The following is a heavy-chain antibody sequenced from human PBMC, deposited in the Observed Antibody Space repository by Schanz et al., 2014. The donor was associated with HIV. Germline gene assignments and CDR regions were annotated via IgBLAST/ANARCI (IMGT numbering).Heavy chain of an antibody. CDR2: INTSTGNV. CDR1: GYTFTSYG. V-gene: IGHV1-18*01. CDR3: ARDLVDSSTWYDAFDI. J-gene: IGHJ3*02. D-gene: IGHD6-13*01. Sequence: QVQLVQSGAEVKKPGASVKVSCKASGYTFTSYGISWVRQAPGQGLEWMGWINTSTGNVDYSQNFQARVTLTTDTSTRTVYMELRSLRSDDTALYFCARDLVDSSTWYDAFDIWGQGTKVTVSS.